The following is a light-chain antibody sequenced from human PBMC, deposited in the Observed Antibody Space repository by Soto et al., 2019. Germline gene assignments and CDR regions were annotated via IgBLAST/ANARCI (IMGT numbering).Light chain of an antibody. CDR3: QQYSNWPRT. V-gene: IGKV3-15*01. J-gene: IGKJ1*01. CDR2: GAS. Sequence: EIVMTQSPATLSVSPGERATLSCRASQSVSSNLGWYQQKPGQAPRLLIYGASTRAPGIPARFSGSRSGTDFTLTISSLQSEDFAVYYCQQYSNWPRTFGEGTKVEIK. CDR1: QSVSSN.